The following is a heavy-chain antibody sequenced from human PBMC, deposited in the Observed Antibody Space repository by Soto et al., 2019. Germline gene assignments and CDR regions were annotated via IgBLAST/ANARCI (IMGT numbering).Heavy chain of an antibody. D-gene: IGHD6-19*01. CDR3: ARSVAEPAPNWFDP. V-gene: IGHV5-51*01. CDR1: GYSFTSYW. Sequence: XDSLKISCKGSGYSFTSYWIGWVRQMPGKGLEWMGIIYPGDSDTRYSPSFQGQVTISADKSISTAYLQWSSLKASDTAMYYCARSVAEPAPNWFDPWGQGTLVTGSS. J-gene: IGHJ5*02. CDR2: IYPGDSDT.